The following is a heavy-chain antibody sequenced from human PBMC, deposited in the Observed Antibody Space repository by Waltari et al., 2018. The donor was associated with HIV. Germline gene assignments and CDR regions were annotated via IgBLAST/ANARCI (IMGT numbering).Heavy chain of an antibody. CDR3: ARHGVVDGNDSYGMAV. CDR1: GYNFDKYW. Sequence: EVQLVQSGAEVKKPGESLKISCKGSGYNFDKYWIGWVRQMPGKGREWMGIIYPGVSATRYSPSFQDQVTCSANKSITTAYLQWSNLKASDTAMYYCARHGVVDGNDSYGMAVWGQGTTVTVSS. CDR2: IYPGVSAT. J-gene: IGHJ6*02. V-gene: IGHV5-51*01. D-gene: IGHD2-15*01.